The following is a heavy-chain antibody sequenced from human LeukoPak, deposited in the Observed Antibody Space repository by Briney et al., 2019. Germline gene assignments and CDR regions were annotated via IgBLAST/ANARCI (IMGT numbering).Heavy chain of an antibody. CDR2: VYHTGIT. J-gene: IGHJ4*02. Sequence: PSETLSLTFAVSGGSFSTGNWWTWVRQPPGKGLEWIGEVYHTGITNYNPSLKSRVTISVDKSKNQFSLKLSSVTAADTAVYYCASLKFGELQYYFDTWGQGNLVTASS. CDR1: GGSFSTGNW. CDR3: ASLKFGELQYYFDT. V-gene: IGHV4-4*02. D-gene: IGHD3-10*01.